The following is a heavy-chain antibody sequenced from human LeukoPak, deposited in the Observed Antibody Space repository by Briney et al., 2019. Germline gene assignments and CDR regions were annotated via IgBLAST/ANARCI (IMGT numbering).Heavy chain of an antibody. CDR2: MNPNSGST. D-gene: IGHD3-10*01. V-gene: IGHV1-8*01. Sequence: ASVKVSCKTSGHTFTTYDTNWVRQATGQGLEWMGWMNPNSGSTGYAEEFQGRLSMTGNTSISTVYMELSSLRTEDTAVYYCVRGLVRGGIPHWGQGTLVTVSS. CDR1: GHTFTTYD. CDR3: VRGLVRGGIPH. J-gene: IGHJ4*02.